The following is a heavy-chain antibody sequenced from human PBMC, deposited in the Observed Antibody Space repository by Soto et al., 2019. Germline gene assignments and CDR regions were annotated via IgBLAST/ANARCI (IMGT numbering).Heavy chain of an antibody. Sequence: SETLSLTCSVSGASIRSTSYYWGWIRQPPGKGLEWIGSIYYSGSTHYSPSLKSRIIMSIDTSTNQFSLKLTSVTAADTAVYYCAAGWIVVVPAATVWGYYYYYGMDVWGQGTTVTV. CDR3: AAGWIVVVPAATVWGYYYYYGMDV. D-gene: IGHD2-2*01. V-gene: IGHV4-39*01. J-gene: IGHJ6*02. CDR2: IYYSGST. CDR1: GASIRSTSYY.